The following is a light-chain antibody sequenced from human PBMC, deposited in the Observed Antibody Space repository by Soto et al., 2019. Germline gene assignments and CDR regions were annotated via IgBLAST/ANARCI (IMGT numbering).Light chain of an antibody. CDR3: QQYNKCRIT. J-gene: IGKJ5*01. CDR2: GAS. V-gene: IGKV3-15*01. Sequence: EIVMTQSPATLSVSPGERATLSCRASQSVSSNLAWYQQKPGQAPRLLIYGASTRATGIPARFSGSGSGTEFTLTISSLQSADFAVYYCQQYNKCRITFAQGTRLAIK. CDR1: QSVSSN.